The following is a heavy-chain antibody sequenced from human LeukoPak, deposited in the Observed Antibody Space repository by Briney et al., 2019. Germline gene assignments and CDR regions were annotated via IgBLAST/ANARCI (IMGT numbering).Heavy chain of an antibody. CDR1: GYTFTGYY. D-gene: IGHD5-12*01. CDR2: INPSGGST. J-gene: IGHJ5*02. CDR3: ARENSGNWNWFDP. Sequence: ASVKVSCKASGYTFTGYYIHWVRQAPGQGLEWMGVINPSGGSTNYAQKFQGRVTVTRDTSTSTVYMELSSLRYEDTAVYYCARENSGNWNWFDPWGQGTLVTVSS. V-gene: IGHV1-46*01.